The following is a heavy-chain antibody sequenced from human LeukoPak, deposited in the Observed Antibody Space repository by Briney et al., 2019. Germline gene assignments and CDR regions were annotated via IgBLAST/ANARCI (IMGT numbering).Heavy chain of an antibody. Sequence: GGSLRLSCGASGFTLGDSAMSWFRQAPGKGLEWVGFISNKAHGETTEYAPSVKGRFTISRDDSKSIVYLQMDSLKTEDTAVYYCSRDSYGHDPRNSFDYWGQGTLVTVSS. J-gene: IGHJ4*02. CDR3: SRDSYGHDPRNSFDY. CDR1: GFTLGDSA. CDR2: ISNKAHGETT. V-gene: IGHV3-49*03. D-gene: IGHD3-16*01.